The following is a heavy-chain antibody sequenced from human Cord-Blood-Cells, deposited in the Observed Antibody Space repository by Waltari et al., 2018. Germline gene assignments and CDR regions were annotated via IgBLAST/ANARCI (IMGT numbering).Heavy chain of an antibody. V-gene: IGHV4-39*01. CDR1: GGSISSSIYY. CDR3: ARLSPPWALVLGIGDDAFDI. D-gene: IGHD7-27*01. Sequence: QLQLQESGPGLVKPSATLSLTCTVSGGSISSSIYYWGWIRQPPGKGLAWIGSIYYSGSTYYNPSLKSRVTISVDTSKNQFSLKLSSVTAADTAVYYCARLSPPWALVLGIGDDAFDIWGQGTMVTVSS. J-gene: IGHJ3*02. CDR2: IYYSGST.